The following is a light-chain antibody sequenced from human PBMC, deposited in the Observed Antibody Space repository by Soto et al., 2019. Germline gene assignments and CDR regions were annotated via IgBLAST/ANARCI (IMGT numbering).Light chain of an antibody. V-gene: IGKV1-5*03. CDR2: QRS. CDR3: QQYNKYPLT. Sequence: DIQMTQSPSTLSASVGDRVTITCRASQSFSNWVAWYQQKPGKAPKLLIYQRSTLESGVPSRFSGSASGTEFTLTISSLQPDDSATYYCQQYNKYPLTFGGGTKVDIK. CDR1: QSFSNW. J-gene: IGKJ4*01.